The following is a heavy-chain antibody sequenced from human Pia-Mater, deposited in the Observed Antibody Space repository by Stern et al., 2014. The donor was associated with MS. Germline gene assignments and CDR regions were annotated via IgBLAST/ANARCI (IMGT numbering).Heavy chain of an antibody. V-gene: IGHV3-30-3*01. CDR1: GFTFSSYT. CDR3: ARVDTAMVTLYYYGMDV. J-gene: IGHJ6*02. Sequence: VQLVESGGGVVQPGRSLRLSCAASGFTFSSYTMHWVRQAPGKGLEWVALISYDGSNKYYADSVKGRFTISRDNSKNTLYLQMNGLRAEDTAVYYCARVDTAMVTLYYYGMDVWGQGTTVTVSS. D-gene: IGHD5-18*01. CDR2: ISYDGSNK.